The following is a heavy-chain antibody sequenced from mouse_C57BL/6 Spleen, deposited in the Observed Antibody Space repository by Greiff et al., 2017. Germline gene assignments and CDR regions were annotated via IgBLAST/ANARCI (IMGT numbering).Heavy chain of an antibody. CDR2: IDPSDSET. D-gene: IGHD2-2*01. Sequence: VQLQQSGAELARPGASVKLSCKASGYTFTSYWMHWVKQRPIQGLEWIGNIDPSDSETHYNQKFKDKATLTVDKSSSTAYMQLSSLTSEDAAVYYCAREGGYDDAMDYWGQGTSVTVSS. CDR3: AREGGYDDAMDY. CDR1: GYTFTSYW. J-gene: IGHJ4*01. V-gene: IGHV1-52*01.